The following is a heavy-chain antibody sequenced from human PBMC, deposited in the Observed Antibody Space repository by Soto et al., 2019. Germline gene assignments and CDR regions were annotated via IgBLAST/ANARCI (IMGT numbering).Heavy chain of an antibody. CDR1: GYNFADYH. D-gene: IGHD3-22*01. Sequence: ASVKVTCKASGYNFADYHIHWVRQAPGQGFEWMGWINPESGDTKCAQNFQGWVTMTTDTSSSTAYLGLRRLLSDDTAVYFCARLVITGEFDYWGQGTLVTVSS. V-gene: IGHV1-2*04. J-gene: IGHJ4*02. CDR3: ARLVITGEFDY. CDR2: INPESGDT.